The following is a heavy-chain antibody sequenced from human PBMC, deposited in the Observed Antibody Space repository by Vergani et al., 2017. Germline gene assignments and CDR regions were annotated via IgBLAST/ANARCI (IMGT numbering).Heavy chain of an antibody. V-gene: IGHV1-2*02. D-gene: IGHD3-22*01. J-gene: IGHJ4*02. CDR1: GYTFTGYY. Sequence: QVQLVQSGAEVKKPGASVKVSCKASGYTFTGYYMHWVRQAPGQGLEWMGWINPNSGGTNYAQKFQGRVTMTRDTSISTAYMELSRLRSDDTAVYYCARGRYDSSGYYFNYFDYWGQGTLVTVSS. CDR3: ARGRYDSSGYYFNYFDY. CDR2: INPNSGGT.